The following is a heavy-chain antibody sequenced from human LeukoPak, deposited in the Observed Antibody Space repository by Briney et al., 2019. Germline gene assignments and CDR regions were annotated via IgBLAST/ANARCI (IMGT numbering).Heavy chain of an antibody. Sequence: ASVKVSCKASGYTFTGYYMHCVRQAPGQGLEWMGRINPNSGGTNYAQKFQGRVTMTRDTSISTAYMELSRLRSDDTAVYYCARTARRAVAGTGYYYYYMDVWGKGTTVTVSS. CDR2: INPNSGGT. V-gene: IGHV1-2*06. CDR3: ARTARRAVAGTGYYYYYMDV. D-gene: IGHD6-19*01. J-gene: IGHJ6*03. CDR1: GYTFTGYY.